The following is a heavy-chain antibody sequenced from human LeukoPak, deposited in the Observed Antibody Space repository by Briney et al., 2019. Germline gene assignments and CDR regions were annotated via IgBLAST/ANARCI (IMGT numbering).Heavy chain of an antibody. D-gene: IGHD2-21*02. CDR2: IDPSDSYT. J-gene: IGHJ4*02. Sequence: GESLKISCTGSGYSFSNYWITWVRQMPGKGLEWMGRIDPSDSYTTYSPSFQGHVTISADMSISTAYVQWSSLKASDTAMYYCARHGACGGDCYTDYWGQGTLVTASS. V-gene: IGHV5-10-1*01. CDR1: GYSFSNYW. CDR3: ARHGACGGDCYTDY.